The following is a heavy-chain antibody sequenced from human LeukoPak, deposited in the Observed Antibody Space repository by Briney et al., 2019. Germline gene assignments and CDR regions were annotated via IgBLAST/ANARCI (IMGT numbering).Heavy chain of an antibody. CDR2: INQDGGEK. Sequence: PGGSLRLSCAASGFTFSSYWMTWVRQAPGKGLEWVANINQDGGEKYCVDSVKGRFTISRDNAKNSLYLQMNSLRAEDAAVYYCATDYHGYFDYWGQGTLVAVSS. V-gene: IGHV3-7*01. D-gene: IGHD1-14*01. J-gene: IGHJ4*02. CDR1: GFTFSSYW. CDR3: ATDYHGYFDY.